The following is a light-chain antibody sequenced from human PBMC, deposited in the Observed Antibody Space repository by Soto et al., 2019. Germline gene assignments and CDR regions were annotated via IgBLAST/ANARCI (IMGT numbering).Light chain of an antibody. J-gene: IGLJ1*01. V-gene: IGLV1-40*01. CDR2: ENN. CDR1: RSNIGAGYE. Sequence: QYVLTQPPSVSEAPGQRVTISCTGSRSNIGAGYEAHWYQQVPGTAPKLLIYENNNRPSGVPDRFSGSKSGTSASLAITGLQAEDEAEYYCQSYESSLSGYVSGTGTKLTVL. CDR3: QSYESSLSGYV.